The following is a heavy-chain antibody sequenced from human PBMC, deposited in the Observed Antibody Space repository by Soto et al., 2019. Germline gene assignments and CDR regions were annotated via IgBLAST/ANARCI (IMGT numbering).Heavy chain of an antibody. CDR2: IRSKANSYAT. Sequence: PGGSLRLSCAASGFTFSGSAMHWVRQASGKGLEWVGRIRSKANSYATAYAASVKGRFTISRDDSKNTAYLQMNSLKTEDTAVYYCTSRGYSYAYYSSGMDVWGQGTTLTVS. CDR1: GFTFSGSA. J-gene: IGHJ6*02. CDR3: TSRGYSYAYYSSGMDV. V-gene: IGHV3-73*01. D-gene: IGHD5-18*01.